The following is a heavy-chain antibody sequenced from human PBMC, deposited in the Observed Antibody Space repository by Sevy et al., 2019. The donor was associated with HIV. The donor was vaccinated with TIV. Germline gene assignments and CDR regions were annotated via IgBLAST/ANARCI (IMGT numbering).Heavy chain of an antibody. CDR3: ASGPPDGSYDSFDY. V-gene: IGHV3-21*06. Sequence: GGSLRLSCAASEFTFSSYNMNWVRQAPGKGLEWVSSISGSSNYIYYAKSVKGRFRISRANVKDTLYLQMNSLRADDTAVYYCASGPPDGSYDSFDYWGQGTLVTVSS. CDR2: ISGSSNYI. CDR1: EFTFSSYN. D-gene: IGHD1-26*01. J-gene: IGHJ4*02.